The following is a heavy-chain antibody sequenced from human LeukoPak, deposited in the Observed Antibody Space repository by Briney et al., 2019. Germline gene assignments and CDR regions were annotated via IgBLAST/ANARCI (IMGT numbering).Heavy chain of an antibody. V-gene: IGHV1-18*01. Sequence: ASVKVSCKASGGTFSTYAISWVRQAPGQGLEWMGWISAYNGNTNYAQKLQGRVTMTTDTSTSTAYMELRSLRSDDTAIYYCAKNGDRGAYCSGGSCYPCYYYYIDVWGKGTTVTISS. J-gene: IGHJ6*03. CDR2: ISAYNGNT. CDR3: AKNGDRGAYCSGGSCYPCYYYYIDV. D-gene: IGHD2-15*01. CDR1: GGTFSTYA.